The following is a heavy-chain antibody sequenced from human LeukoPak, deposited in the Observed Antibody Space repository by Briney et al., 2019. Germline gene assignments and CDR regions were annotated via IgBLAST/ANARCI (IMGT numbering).Heavy chain of an antibody. V-gene: IGHV3-74*01. J-gene: IGHJ4*02. CDR1: GFTFSDYY. D-gene: IGHD6-19*01. CDR3: ARDDRSVAGHQFDY. CDR2: ISSDGSST. Sequence: GGSLRLSCAASGFTFSDYYMSWIRQAPGKGLVWVSRISSDGSSTSYADSVKGRFTISRDNAKNTLYLQMNSLRAEDTAVYYCARDDRSVAGHQFDYWGQGTLVTVSS.